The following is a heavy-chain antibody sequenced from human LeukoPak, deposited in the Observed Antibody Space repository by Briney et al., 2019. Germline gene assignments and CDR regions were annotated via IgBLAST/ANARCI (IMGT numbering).Heavy chain of an antibody. CDR1: GGSISSSSYY. CDR3: ARPWGGYCSSTSCRNSPFIG. D-gene: IGHD2-2*01. J-gene: IGHJ4*02. V-gene: IGHV4-39*07. Sequence: PSETLSLTCTVSGGSISSSSYYWGWIRQPPGKGLEWIGSIYYSGSTYYNPSLKSRVTISVDTSKNQFSLKLSSVTAADTAVYYCARPWGGYCSSTSCRNSPFIGWGQGTLVTVSS. CDR2: IYYSGST.